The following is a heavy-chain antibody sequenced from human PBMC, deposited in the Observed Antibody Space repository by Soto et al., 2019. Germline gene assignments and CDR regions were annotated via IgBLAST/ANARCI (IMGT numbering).Heavy chain of an antibody. CDR1: GFTFSSYA. Sequence: GGSLRLSCAASGFTFSSYAMSWVRQAPGKGLEWVSAISGSGGSTYYADSVKGRFTISRDNSKNTLYLQMNSLRAEDTAVYYCANTGVIVVVVAATPKYFQHWGQGTLVTVSS. CDR3: ANTGVIVVVVAATPKYFQH. D-gene: IGHD2-15*01. CDR2: ISGSGGST. J-gene: IGHJ1*01. V-gene: IGHV3-23*01.